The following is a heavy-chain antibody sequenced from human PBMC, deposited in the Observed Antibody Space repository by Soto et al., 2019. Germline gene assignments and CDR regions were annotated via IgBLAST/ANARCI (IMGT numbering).Heavy chain of an antibody. CDR1: GFTFSSYA. V-gene: IGHV3-48*04. J-gene: IGHJ6*03. D-gene: IGHD2-21*01. CDR2: ISSSGSTI. CDR3: ARVGISVPHSPYYYYMDV. Sequence: PGGSLRLSCAASGFTFSSYAMSWVRQAPGKGLEWVSYISSSGSTIYYADSVKGRFTISRDNAKNSLYLQMNSLRAEDTAVYYCARVGISVPHSPYYYYMDVWGKGTTVTVPS.